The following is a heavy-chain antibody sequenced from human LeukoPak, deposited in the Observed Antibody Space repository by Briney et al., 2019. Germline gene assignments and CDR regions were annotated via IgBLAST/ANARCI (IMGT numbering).Heavy chain of an antibody. CDR2: IWITGSNK. CDR3: ARDYYGSGSPPNYFDY. D-gene: IGHD3-10*01. CDR1: GFTFSSFG. J-gene: IGHJ4*02. Sequence: GGSLRLSCAASGFTFSSFGMHWVRQAPGEGLEWVALIWITGSNKYYADSVKGRFTISRDNSKNTLYLQMNSLRAEDTAVYYGARDYYGSGSPPNYFDYWGQGTLISPSS. V-gene: IGHV3-33*01.